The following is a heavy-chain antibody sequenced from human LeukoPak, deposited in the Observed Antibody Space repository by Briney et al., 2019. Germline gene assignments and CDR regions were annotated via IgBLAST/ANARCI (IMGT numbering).Heavy chain of an antibody. Sequence: PSETLSLTCTVSGGSISSYYWSWTRQPPGKGLEWIGYIYYSGSTNYNPSLKSRVTISVDTSKNQFSLKLSSVTAADTAVYYCARQYSSSSGYYGMDVWGQGTTVTVSS. D-gene: IGHD6-6*01. CDR1: GGSISSYY. V-gene: IGHV4-59*01. J-gene: IGHJ6*02. CDR2: IYYSGST. CDR3: ARQYSSSSGYYGMDV.